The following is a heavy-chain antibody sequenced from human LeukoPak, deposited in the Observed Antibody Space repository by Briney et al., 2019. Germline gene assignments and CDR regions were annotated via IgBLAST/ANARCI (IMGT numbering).Heavy chain of an antibody. CDR3: ARDTVWYYYYMDV. J-gene: IGHJ6*03. CDR1: GGSISSSSYY. CDR2: IYYSGST. D-gene: IGHD4-11*01. V-gene: IGHV4-39*07. Sequence: SSETLSLTCTVSGGSISSSSYYWGWIRQPPGKGLEWIGSIYYSGSTYYNPSLKTRVTISVDTSKNQFSLKLSSVTAADTAVYYCARDTVWYYYYMDVWGKGTTVTVSS.